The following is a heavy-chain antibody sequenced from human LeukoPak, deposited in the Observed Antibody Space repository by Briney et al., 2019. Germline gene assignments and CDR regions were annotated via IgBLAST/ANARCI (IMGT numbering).Heavy chain of an antibody. CDR2: IRYDGSNK. D-gene: IGHD3-9*01. CDR1: GFSFSDYA. Sequence: GGSLRLSCAASGFSFSDYAIYWVRQTPGKGLEWVAFIRYDGSNKIYADSVKGRFTISRDNSKNTLYLQMNSLRAEDTAVYYCAKDNDIYYYMDVWGKGTTVTISS. V-gene: IGHV3-30*02. J-gene: IGHJ6*03. CDR3: AKDNDIYYYMDV.